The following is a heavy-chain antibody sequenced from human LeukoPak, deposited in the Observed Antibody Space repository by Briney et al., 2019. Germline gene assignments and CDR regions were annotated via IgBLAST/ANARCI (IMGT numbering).Heavy chain of an antibody. J-gene: IGHJ4*02. CDR2: INAGNGNT. D-gene: IGHD3-10*01. Sequence: ASVKVSCKASGYTFTSYAMHWVRQAPGQRLEWMGWINAGNGNTKYSQEFQGRVTITRDTSASTAYMELSSLRSEDTAVYYCARTTGRWFGSVLGYWGQGTLVTVSS. CDR1: GYTFTSYA. CDR3: ARTTGRWFGSVLGY. V-gene: IGHV1-3*03.